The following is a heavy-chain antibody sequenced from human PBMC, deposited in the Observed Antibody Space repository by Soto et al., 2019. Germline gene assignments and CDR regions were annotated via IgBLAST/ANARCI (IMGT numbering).Heavy chain of an antibody. CDR3: AKDGDEGVSFPFDY. V-gene: IGHV3-7*04. CDR2: INQDGSKR. CDR1: GFTFNNYG. Sequence: PGGSLRLSCAATGFTFNNYGMSWVRQAPGKGLEWVAHINQDGSKRNYVDSVRGRFTISRDNTRNSVFLQMNSLRAEDTAMYYSAKDGDEGVSFPFDYWGQGILVTVSS. J-gene: IGHJ4*02. D-gene: IGHD6-6*01.